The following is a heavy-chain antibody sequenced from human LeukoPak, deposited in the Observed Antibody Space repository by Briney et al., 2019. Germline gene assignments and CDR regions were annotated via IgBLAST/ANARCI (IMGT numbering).Heavy chain of an antibody. J-gene: IGHJ4*02. CDR3: ASWPVGWYGEDS. CDR2: IYGGGST. Sequence: PGGSLRLSCAASGFTVRGNFMSWVRQAPGKGLEWVSVIYGGGSTYYADSVKGRFTISRDTPKNTLYLQMNSLRVEDTAVYYCASWPVGWYGEDSWGQGTLVTVSS. V-gene: IGHV3-53*01. CDR1: GFTVRGNF. D-gene: IGHD6-19*01.